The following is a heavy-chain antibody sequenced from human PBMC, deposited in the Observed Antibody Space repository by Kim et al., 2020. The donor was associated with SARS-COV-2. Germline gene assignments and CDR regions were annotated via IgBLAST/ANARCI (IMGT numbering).Heavy chain of an antibody. CDR3: ATGSITIFGVVPRYGMDV. CDR1: GYTLTELS. V-gene: IGHV1-24*01. J-gene: IGHJ6*02. CDR2: FDPDDGET. Sequence: ASVKVSCKVSGYTLTELSMHWVRQAPGKGLEWMGGFDPDDGETIYAQKFQGRVTMTEDTSTDTAYMELSSLRSEDTAVYYCATGSITIFGVVPRYGMDVWGQGTTVTVSS. D-gene: IGHD3-3*01.